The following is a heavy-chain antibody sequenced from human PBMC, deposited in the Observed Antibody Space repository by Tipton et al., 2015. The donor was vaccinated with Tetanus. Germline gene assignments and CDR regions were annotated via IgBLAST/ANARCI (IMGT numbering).Heavy chain of an antibody. V-gene: IGHV5-51*01. Sequence: EVQLVQSGAEVKKPGESLKISCKGSGYSFSSYWIGWVRQMHGKGLEWMGIIYPGDSDTKYSPSFQGRVTISADKSISTAYLRWSSLRASDTAMYYCARQTSGIGYYDILSTFNFAAFDMWGQGTTVTVSS. CDR2: IYPGDSDT. CDR3: ARQTSGIGYYDILSTFNFAAFDM. D-gene: IGHD3-9*01. CDR1: GYSFSSYW. J-gene: IGHJ3*02.